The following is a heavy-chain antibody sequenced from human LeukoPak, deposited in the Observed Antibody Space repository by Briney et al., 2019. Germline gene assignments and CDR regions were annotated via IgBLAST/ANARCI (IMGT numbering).Heavy chain of an antibody. CDR1: GFTFSDYS. V-gene: IGHV3-48*01. J-gene: IGHJ4*02. CDR2: IGIDSGNT. Sequence: GGSLRLSCAASGFTFSDYSMNWVRQAPGKGLEWISYIGIDSGNTNYADSVRGRFTISGDKAKNSLYLQMNSLRVEDTAVYHCARDYKYAFDNWGQGTLVTVSS. CDR3: ARDYKYAFDN. D-gene: IGHD5-24*01.